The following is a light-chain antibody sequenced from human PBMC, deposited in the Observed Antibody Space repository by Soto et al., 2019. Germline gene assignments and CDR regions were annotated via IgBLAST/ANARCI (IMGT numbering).Light chain of an antibody. V-gene: IGKV2-28*01. CDR1: QSLLHSNGYNY. J-gene: IGKJ1*01. CDR2: LGS. CDR3: MQALQTPWT. Sequence: DIVMTQSPLSLPVTPGEPACISCRSSQSLLHSNGYNYLDWYLQKPGQSPQLLIYLGSNRASGVPERFSGSGSGTEFTLKISRVEAEDVGVYYCMQALQTPWTFGQGTKVEIK.